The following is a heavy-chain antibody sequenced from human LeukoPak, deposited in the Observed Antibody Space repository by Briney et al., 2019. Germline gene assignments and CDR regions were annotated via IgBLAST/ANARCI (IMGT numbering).Heavy chain of an antibody. CDR2: IYPGDSDT. CDR1: GYSFTTYW. D-gene: IGHD3-3*01. Sequence: GESLRIFCKGSGYSFTTYWIGWVRQMPGKGLEWVGIIYPGDSDTRYSPSFQGQVTISADKSISTAYLQWSSLKASDTAMYYCARGRFPNWFDPWGQGTLVTVSS. J-gene: IGHJ5*02. CDR3: ARGRFPNWFDP. V-gene: IGHV5-51*01.